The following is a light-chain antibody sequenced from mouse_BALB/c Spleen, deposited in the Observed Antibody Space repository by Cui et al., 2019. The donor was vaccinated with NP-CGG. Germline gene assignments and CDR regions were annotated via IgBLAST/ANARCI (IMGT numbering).Light chain of an antibody. CDR3: ALWYSNHWV. V-gene: IGLV1*01. CDR1: TGAVTTSND. Sequence: QAVVTQESALTTSPGETVTLTCRSSTGAVTTSNDANWVQEKPDHLFTGLIGGTNNRVPGAPARFSGSLIGDKAALTITGAQTEDEAIYFCALWYSNHWVFGGGTKLTVL. CDR2: GTN. J-gene: IGLJ1*01.